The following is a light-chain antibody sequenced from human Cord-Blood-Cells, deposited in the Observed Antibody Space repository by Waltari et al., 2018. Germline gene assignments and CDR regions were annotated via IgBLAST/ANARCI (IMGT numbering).Light chain of an antibody. Sequence: EIVLTQSPATLYLSPGVRATLSCRASQSVSSYLAWYQQKPGQAPRPLIYDASNRATGIPGRFSGSGSGTDFTLTISSLEPEDFAVYYCQQRSNWPQLTFGGGTKVEIK. CDR2: DAS. J-gene: IGKJ4*01. CDR1: QSVSSY. CDR3: QQRSNWPQLT. V-gene: IGKV3-11*01.